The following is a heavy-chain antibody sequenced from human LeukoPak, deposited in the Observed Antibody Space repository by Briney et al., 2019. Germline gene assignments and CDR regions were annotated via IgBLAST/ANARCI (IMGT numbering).Heavy chain of an antibody. J-gene: IGHJ4*02. Sequence: GASVRVSCKASGYTFTGYDINWVRQATGQGLEWMGWMNPNSGNTGYAQKFQGRVTMTRNTSISTAYMELSSLRSEDTAVYYCARGAFGELLYADDYWGQGTLVTVSS. CDR1: GYTFTGYD. CDR3: ARGAFGELLYADDY. D-gene: IGHD3-10*01. CDR2: MNPNSGNT. V-gene: IGHV1-8*01.